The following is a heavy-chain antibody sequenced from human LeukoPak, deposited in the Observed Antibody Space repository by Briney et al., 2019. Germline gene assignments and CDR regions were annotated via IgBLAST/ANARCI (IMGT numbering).Heavy chain of an antibody. CDR1: GFTVSRNY. Sequence: GGSLRLSCAVSGFTVSRNYMTWVRQAPGKGLEWVSVMYSGGSTYYADSVKGRFTISRDNSKSTLYFQMNSLRVEDTAIYYCTRVRNDYDGSGYFDYWGQGTLVTVSS. D-gene: IGHD3-22*01. V-gene: IGHV3-53*01. CDR2: MYSGGST. J-gene: IGHJ4*02. CDR3: TRVRNDYDGSGYFDY.